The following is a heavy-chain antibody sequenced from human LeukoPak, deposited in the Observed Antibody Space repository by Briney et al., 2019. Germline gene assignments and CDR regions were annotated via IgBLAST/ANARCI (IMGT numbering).Heavy chain of an antibody. CDR1: GGTFSSYA. J-gene: IGHJ4*02. V-gene: IGHV1-2*02. CDR2: INPNSGGT. CDR3: ARDMVRGVTSYYFDY. Sequence: WASVKVSCKASGGTFSSYAISWVRQAPGQGLEWMGWINPNSGGTNYAQKFQGRVTMTRDTSISTAYMELSRLRSDDTAVYYCARDMVRGVTSYYFDYWGQGTLVTVSS. D-gene: IGHD3-10*01.